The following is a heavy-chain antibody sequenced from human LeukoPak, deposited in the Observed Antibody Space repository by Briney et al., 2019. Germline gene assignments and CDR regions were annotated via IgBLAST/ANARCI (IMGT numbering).Heavy chain of an antibody. J-gene: IGHJ6*03. CDR3: ARAVVVTAGSYYYYYYMDV. V-gene: IGHV4-34*01. Sequence: PSETLSLTCAVYGGSFSGYYWSWIRQPPGKGLKWMGEINHSGSTNYNPSLKSRVTISVDASKNQFSLKLSSVTAADTAVYYCARAVVVTAGSYYYYYYMDVWGKGTTVTVSS. CDR1: GGSFSGYY. D-gene: IGHD2-21*02. CDR2: INHSGST.